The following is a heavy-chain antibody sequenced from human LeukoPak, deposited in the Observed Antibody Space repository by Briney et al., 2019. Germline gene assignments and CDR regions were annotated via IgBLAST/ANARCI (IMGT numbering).Heavy chain of an antibody. V-gene: IGHV4-30-4*08. CDR1: GASIRSRYYS. CDR2: IYDSGST. Sequence: SQTLSLTCTVSGASIRSRYYSWSWLRHPPVQGLEWTRYIYDSGSTYYNPSLKSRITISVDTSENRFSLKLSSVTATDTAVYYCARDCSGGSCYGAFDIWGQGTMVTVSS. J-gene: IGHJ3*02. CDR3: ARDCSGGSCYGAFDI. D-gene: IGHD2-15*01.